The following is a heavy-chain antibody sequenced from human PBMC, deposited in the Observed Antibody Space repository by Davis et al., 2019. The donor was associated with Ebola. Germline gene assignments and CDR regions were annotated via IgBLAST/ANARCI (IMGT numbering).Heavy chain of an antibody. V-gene: IGHV1-46*01. CDR2: INPSGGST. D-gene: IGHD3-10*01. J-gene: IGHJ4*02. CDR3: ARRSAYYYGSGSYYIEYYFDY. Sequence: ASVKVSCKASGYTFTSYYMHWVRQAPGQGLEWMGIINPSGGSTSYAQKFQGRVTMTRDTSTSTVYMELSSLRSEDTAVYYCARRSAYYYGSGSYYIEYYFDYWGQGTLVTVSS. CDR1: GYTFTSYY.